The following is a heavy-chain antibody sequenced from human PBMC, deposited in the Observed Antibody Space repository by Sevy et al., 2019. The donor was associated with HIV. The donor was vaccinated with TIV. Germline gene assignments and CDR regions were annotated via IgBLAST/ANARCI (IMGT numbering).Heavy chain of an antibody. CDR3: AELKTGY. V-gene: IGHV3-7*01. CDR1: GFTFNKYW. D-gene: IGHD1-7*01. CDR2: INEDGSVK. J-gene: IGHJ4*02. Sequence: GGSLRLSCAASGFTFNKYWMNWVRQPPEKGLEWVANINEDGSVKKYVDSVGGRFTISRDNAKNSLYLQMNSLRAEDTAVYYCAELKTGYWGQGTLVTVSS.